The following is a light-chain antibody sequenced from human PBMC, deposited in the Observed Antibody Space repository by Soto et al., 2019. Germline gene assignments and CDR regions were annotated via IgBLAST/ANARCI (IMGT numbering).Light chain of an antibody. J-gene: IGKJ4*01. CDR1: QGINNW. CDR3: QQANNFPRT. Sequence: DIQMTQSPSSVSASVGDRVTITCRASQGINNWLAWYQQKPGEAPKLLISGAFNLQSGVPSRFSGSRSGTDFTLTINGVKPDDFATYYCQQANNFPRTFGGGTKVEIK. CDR2: GAF. V-gene: IGKV1-12*01.